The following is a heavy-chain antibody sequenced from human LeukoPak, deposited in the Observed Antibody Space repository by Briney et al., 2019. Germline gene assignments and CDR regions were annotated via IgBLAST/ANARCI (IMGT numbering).Heavy chain of an antibody. J-gene: IGHJ5*02. CDR2: INHSGST. V-gene: IGHV4-34*01. D-gene: IGHD6-19*01. CDR1: GGSFSNFY. CDR3: ARDTGAVAAAWFDP. Sequence: SETLSLTCAVYGGSFSNFYWTWIRQPPGQGLEWIGEINHSGSTNYNPSLKSRVTISIDTSKNQFSLKLSSVTAADTAVYYCARDTGAVAAAWFDPWGQGTLVTVSS.